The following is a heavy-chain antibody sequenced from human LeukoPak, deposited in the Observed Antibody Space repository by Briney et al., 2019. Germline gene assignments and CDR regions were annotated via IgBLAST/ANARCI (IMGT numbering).Heavy chain of an antibody. CDR1: GGSITSSSYY. Sequence: SETLSLTCTVSGGSITSSSYYWGWIRQPPGKGLEWIGSISYSGNTYYNPSLKSRVTISVDTSKNQFSLKLTSVTAADTAVYYCASDIAAAGPTLYWGQGTLVTVSS. J-gene: IGHJ4*02. CDR3: ASDIAAAGPTLY. CDR2: ISYSGNT. D-gene: IGHD6-13*01. V-gene: IGHV4-39*07.